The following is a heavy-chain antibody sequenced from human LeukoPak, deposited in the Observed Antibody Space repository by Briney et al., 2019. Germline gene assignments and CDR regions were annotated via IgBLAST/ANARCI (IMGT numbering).Heavy chain of an antibody. J-gene: IGHJ3*02. V-gene: IGHV4-59*01. Sequence: SETLSLTCTVSGASISTYYWSWIRRPPGKGLEWIGYIYYTGSTNYNPSLKRRVTMSIDTSKNQFSLKLSSVTAADTAVYYCALDSSGWSDDSFDIWGQGTTVTVSS. CDR1: GASISTYY. D-gene: IGHD6-19*01. CDR2: IYYTGST. CDR3: ALDSSGWSDDSFDI.